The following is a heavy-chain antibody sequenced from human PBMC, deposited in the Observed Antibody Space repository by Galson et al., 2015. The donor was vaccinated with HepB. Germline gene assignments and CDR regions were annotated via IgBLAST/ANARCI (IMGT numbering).Heavy chain of an antibody. Sequence: SLRLSCAHSGFTFSSYWMSWVRQAPGKGLEWVATIKQDGTEKYYVDSVKGRFTISRDNAKNSLYLQMDSLRAEDTAVYYCGRAYYYGSGSYYHPSEPFDYWGQGTLVTVSS. V-gene: IGHV3-7*03. CDR2: IKQDGTEK. J-gene: IGHJ4*02. CDR3: GRAYYYGSGSYYHPSEPFDY. D-gene: IGHD3-10*01. CDR1: GFTFSSYW.